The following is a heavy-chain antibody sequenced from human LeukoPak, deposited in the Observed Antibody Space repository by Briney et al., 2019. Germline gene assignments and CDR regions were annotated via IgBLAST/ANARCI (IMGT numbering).Heavy chain of an antibody. D-gene: IGHD3-10*01. J-gene: IGHJ3*02. V-gene: IGHV4-59*01. Sequence: SETLSLTRTVSGGSISSYYWSWIRQPPGKGLEWIGYIYYSGSTNYNPSLKSRVTISVDTSKNQFSLKLSSVTAADTAVYYCARSYHRSYYYGGSSNDAFDIWGQGTMVTVSS. CDR1: GGSISSYY. CDR3: ARSYHRSYYYGGSSNDAFDI. CDR2: IYYSGST.